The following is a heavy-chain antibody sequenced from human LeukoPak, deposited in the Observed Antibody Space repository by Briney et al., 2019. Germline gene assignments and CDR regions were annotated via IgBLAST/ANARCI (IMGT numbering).Heavy chain of an antibody. J-gene: IGHJ4*02. CDR3: ARGGPHYYDSSGFGY. CDR2: IYCSGST. CDR1: GGSITNYY. V-gene: IGHV4-59*01. D-gene: IGHD3-22*01. Sequence: SETLSLTCTVSGGSITNYYWSWIRQPPGKGLEWIGYIYCSGSTNYNPSLKSRVTISVDTSKNQFSLKLSSVTAADTAVYYCARGGPHYYDSSGFGYWGQGTLVTVSS.